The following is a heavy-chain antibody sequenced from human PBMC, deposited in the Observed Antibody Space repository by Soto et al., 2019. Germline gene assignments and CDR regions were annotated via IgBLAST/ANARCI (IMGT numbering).Heavy chain of an antibody. CDR3: ARGDSSGWYGRAFDI. CDR2: INPSGGST. CDR1: GYTFTSYY. D-gene: IGHD6-19*01. Sequence: ASVKVSCTASGYTFTSYYMHWVRQAPGQGLEWMGIINPSGGSTSYAQKFQGRVTMTRDTSTSTVYMELSSLRSEDTAVYYCARGDSSGWYGRAFDIWGQGTMVTVSS. V-gene: IGHV1-46*03. J-gene: IGHJ3*02.